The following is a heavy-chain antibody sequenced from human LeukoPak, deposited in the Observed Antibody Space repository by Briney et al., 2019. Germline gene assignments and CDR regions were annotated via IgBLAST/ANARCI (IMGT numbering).Heavy chain of an antibody. CDR1: GFTFSSYS. Sequence: GGSLRLSCAASGFTFSSYSMNWVRQAPGKGLEWVSYISSSSSTIYYADSVKGRFTISRDNAKNSLYLQMNSLRAEDTAVYYCARDRGYSRLDYWGQGTLVTVSS. J-gene: IGHJ4*02. CDR3: ARDRGYSRLDY. CDR2: ISSSSSTI. V-gene: IGHV3-48*01. D-gene: IGHD6-13*01.